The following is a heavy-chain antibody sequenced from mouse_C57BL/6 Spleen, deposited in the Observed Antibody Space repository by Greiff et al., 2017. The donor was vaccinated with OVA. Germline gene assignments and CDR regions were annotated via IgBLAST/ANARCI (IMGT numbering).Heavy chain of an antibody. V-gene: IGHV1-82*01. CDR3: ARGGETGEDY. Sequence: QVQLQQSGPELVKPGASVKISCKASGYAFSSSWMNWVKQRPGKGLEWIGRIYPGDGDTNYNGKFKGKATLTADKSSSTAYMQLSSLTSEDSAVYFCARGGETGEDYWGQGTTLTVSS. J-gene: IGHJ2*01. CDR1: GYAFSSSW. CDR2: IYPGDGDT. D-gene: IGHD4-1*01.